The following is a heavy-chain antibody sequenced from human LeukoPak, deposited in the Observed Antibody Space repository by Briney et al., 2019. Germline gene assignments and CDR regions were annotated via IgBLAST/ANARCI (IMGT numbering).Heavy chain of an antibody. J-gene: IGHJ4*02. Sequence: PGGSLRLSCAASGFTFSSYWMSWVRQAPGKGLEWVANIKQDGSEKYYVDSVKGRFTISRDNAKNSLYLQMNSLRAEDTAVYYCARARGLPFEYSSSSIFVVWGQGTLVTVSS. CDR3: ARARGLPFEYSSSSIFVV. D-gene: IGHD6-6*01. V-gene: IGHV3-7*01. CDR1: GFTFSSYW. CDR2: IKQDGSEK.